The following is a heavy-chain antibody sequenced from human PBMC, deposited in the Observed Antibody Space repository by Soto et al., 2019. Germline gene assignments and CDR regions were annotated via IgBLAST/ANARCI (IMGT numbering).Heavy chain of an antibody. CDR3: ARDQEAGSFFPYYYGMDV. Sequence: GGALRLSCATSGFTFSSYEMNWVRQAPGKGLEWVSYISSSGSTIYYADSVKGRFTISRDNAKNSLYLQMDSLRAEDTAVYYCARDQEAGSFFPYYYGMDVWGQGTTVTVSS. D-gene: IGHD6-13*01. V-gene: IGHV3-48*03. J-gene: IGHJ6*02. CDR1: GFTFSSYE. CDR2: ISSSGSTI.